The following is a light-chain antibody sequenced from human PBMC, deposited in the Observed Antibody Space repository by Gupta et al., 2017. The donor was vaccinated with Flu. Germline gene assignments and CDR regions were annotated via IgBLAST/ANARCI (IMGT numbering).Light chain of an antibody. J-gene: IGLJ2*01. CDR1: NIGGKA. CDR2: DDA. CDR3: QVRAGSPDHRYVG. V-gene: IGLV3-21*02. Sequence: SYVLTQPPSVSVAPGQTASLTCGGNNIGGKAVHWSQQRPGQAPVLVLYDDADRPSGIPERFSCANSGYTATLTISGVEDGDEADYDCQVRAGSPDHRYVGFGGGTKLTVL.